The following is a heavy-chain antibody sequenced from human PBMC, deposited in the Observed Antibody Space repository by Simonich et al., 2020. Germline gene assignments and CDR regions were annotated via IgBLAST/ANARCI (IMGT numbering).Heavy chain of an antibody. J-gene: IGHJ4*02. D-gene: IGHD1-26*01. CDR3: ARTYSGSYYYFDY. CDR1: GYTFTSYD. Sequence: QVQLVQSGAEVKKPGASVKVSCKASGYTFTSYDINWVRQATGQGLEWMGWTNPNSGNTGYEQKFQGRVTITRNTSISTAYMELSSLRSEDTAVYYCARTYSGSYYYFDYWGQGTLVTVSS. CDR2: TNPNSGNT. V-gene: IGHV1-8*03.